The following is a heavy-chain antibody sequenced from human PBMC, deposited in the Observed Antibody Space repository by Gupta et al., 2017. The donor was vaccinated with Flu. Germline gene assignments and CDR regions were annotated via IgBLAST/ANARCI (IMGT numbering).Heavy chain of an antibody. Sequence: GKGLEWVAVIWYDGSNKYYADSVKGRFTISRDNSKNTLYLQMNSLRAEDTAVYYCAREGIPAAITDQNPFDPWGQGTLVTVSS. J-gene: IGHJ5*02. CDR2: IWYDGSNK. CDR3: AREGIPAAITDQNPFDP. V-gene: IGHV3-33*01. D-gene: IGHD2-2*01.